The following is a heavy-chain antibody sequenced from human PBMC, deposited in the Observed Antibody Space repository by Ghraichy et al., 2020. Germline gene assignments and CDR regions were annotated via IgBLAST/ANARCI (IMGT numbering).Heavy chain of an antibody. CDR3: ARAAYYDFWSGYYSDY. D-gene: IGHD3-3*01. CDR2: ISSSSSYI. V-gene: IGHV3-21*01. CDR1: GFTFSSYS. J-gene: IGHJ4*02. Sequence: GGSLRLSCAASGFTFSSYSMNWVRQAPGKGLEWVSSISSSSSYIYYADSVKGRFTISRDNAKNSLYLQMNSLRAEDTAVYYCARAAYYDFWSGYYSDYWGQGTLVTVSS.